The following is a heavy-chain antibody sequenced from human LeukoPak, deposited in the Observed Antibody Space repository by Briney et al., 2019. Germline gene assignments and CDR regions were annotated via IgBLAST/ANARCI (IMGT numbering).Heavy chain of an antibody. J-gene: IGHJ5*02. CDR2: IYYSGST. Sequence: SETLSLTCTVSGGSISSYYWSWVRQPPGKGLEWIGYIYYSGSTNYNPSLKSRVTISVDTSKNQFSLKLSSVTAADTAVYYCARRVTNWFDPWGQGTLVTVSS. CDR1: GGSISSYY. V-gene: IGHV4-59*08. CDR3: ARRVTNWFDP. D-gene: IGHD4-23*01.